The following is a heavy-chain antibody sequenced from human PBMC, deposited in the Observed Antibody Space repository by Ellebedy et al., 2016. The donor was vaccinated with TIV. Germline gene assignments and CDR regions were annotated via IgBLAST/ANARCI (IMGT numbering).Heavy chain of an antibody. J-gene: IGHJ4*02. CDR1: GFPFANHA. D-gene: IGHD2-2*01. CDR2: ITGSGENS. Sequence: GGSLRLXXAAFGFPFANHAMNWVRQAPHKGLEWVSGITGSGENSFYADSVKGRFTVSRDNSKNTVYLQMNSLRVDDTAVYYCARRLVVGGHDSFDYWGQGTLLTVSS. V-gene: IGHV3-23*01. CDR3: ARRLVVGGHDSFDY.